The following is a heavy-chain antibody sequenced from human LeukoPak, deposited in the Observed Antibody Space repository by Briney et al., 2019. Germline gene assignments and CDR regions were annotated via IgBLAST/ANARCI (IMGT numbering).Heavy chain of an antibody. CDR1: GFTFSSYG. J-gene: IGHJ4*02. V-gene: IGHV3-30*03. CDR2: ISYDGSNK. Sequence: PGGSLRLSCAASGFTFSSYGMHWVRQAPGKGLEWVAVISYDGSNKYYADSVKGRFTISRDNSKNTLYLQMNSLRAEDTAVYYCASGYYYWGQGTLVTVSS. D-gene: IGHD3-22*01. CDR3: ASGYYY.